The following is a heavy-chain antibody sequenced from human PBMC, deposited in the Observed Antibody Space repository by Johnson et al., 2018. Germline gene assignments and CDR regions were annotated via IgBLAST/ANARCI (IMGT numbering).Heavy chain of an antibody. V-gene: IGHV3-23*04. Sequence: VQLVESGGGLVQPGGSXRLSCAASGFTFSSYAMSWVRQAPGKGVEWVSAIRGSGGSTYYADSVKGRFTIARDNSKNTLYRQMNSLRAEDTVVYYCAKDNTYYMDVWGKGTTVTVSS. CDR3: AKDNTYYMDV. CDR1: GFTFSSYA. CDR2: IRGSGGST. J-gene: IGHJ6*03.